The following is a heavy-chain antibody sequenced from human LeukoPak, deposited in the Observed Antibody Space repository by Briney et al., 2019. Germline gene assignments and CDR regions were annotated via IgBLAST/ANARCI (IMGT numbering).Heavy chain of an antibody. Sequence: SETLSLTCAVYGGSFSGYYWSWIRQPQGKGLEWIGEINHSGSTNYNPSLKSRVTISVDTSKNQFSLKLSSVTAADTAVYYCARLVEQNWGQGTPVTVSS. CDR2: INHSGST. D-gene: IGHD3-16*02. J-gene: IGHJ4*02. V-gene: IGHV4-34*01. CDR1: GGSFSGYY. CDR3: ARLVEQN.